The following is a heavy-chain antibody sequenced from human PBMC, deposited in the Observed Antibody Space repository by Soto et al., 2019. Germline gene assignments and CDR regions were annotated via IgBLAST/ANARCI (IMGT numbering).Heavy chain of an antibody. CDR3: VRVGYNWNYDEKSFDP. Sequence: SETLSLTCTVSGGSISSYYWSWIRQPPGKGLEWIGYIYYSGSTNYNPSLKSRVTISVDTSKNQFSLKLSSVTAADTAVYYCVRVGYNWNYDEKSFDPWGQGTLVTVSS. V-gene: IGHV4-59*01. D-gene: IGHD1-7*01. CDR1: GGSISSYY. CDR2: IYYSGST. J-gene: IGHJ5*02.